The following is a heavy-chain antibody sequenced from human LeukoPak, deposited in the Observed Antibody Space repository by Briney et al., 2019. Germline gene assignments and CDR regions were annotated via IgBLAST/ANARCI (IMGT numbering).Heavy chain of an antibody. Sequence: SVKVSCKASGGTFSSYAVSWVRQAPGQGLEWMGRIIPILGIANYAQKFQGRVTITADKSTGTAYMELSSLRSEDTAVYYCASPGMVRGVIRDYFDYWGQGTLVTVSS. J-gene: IGHJ4*02. CDR2: IIPILGIA. CDR1: GGTFSSYA. CDR3: ASPGMVRGVIRDYFDY. D-gene: IGHD3-10*01. V-gene: IGHV1-69*04.